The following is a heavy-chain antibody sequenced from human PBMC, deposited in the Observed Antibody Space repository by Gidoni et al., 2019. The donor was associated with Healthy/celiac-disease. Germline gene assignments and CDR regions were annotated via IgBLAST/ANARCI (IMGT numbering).Heavy chain of an antibody. Sequence: VQLQESGPGLVNPSETLSLTCPVPGGSISSYYWSWNRQPQGKGLEWIWYTYYSGSTNYNPSLKSRVTISVDTSKNQFSLKLSSVTAADTAVYYCARARQGAFDIWGQGTMVTVSS. CDR3: ARARQGAFDI. CDR2: TYYSGST. V-gene: IGHV4-59*01. CDR1: GGSISSYY. J-gene: IGHJ3*02.